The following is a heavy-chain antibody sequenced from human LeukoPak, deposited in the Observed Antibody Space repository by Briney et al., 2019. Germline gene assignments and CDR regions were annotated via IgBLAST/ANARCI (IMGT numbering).Heavy chain of an antibody. CDR1: GFPFNAYW. CDR3: ASSSGWYYIDY. V-gene: IGHV3-74*01. J-gene: IGHJ4*02. CDR2: INSDGSST. Sequence: GGSLRLSCAASGFPFNAYWMTWVRQAPGKGLVWVSRINSDGSSTSYADSVKGRFTISRDNAKNTLYLQMNSLRAEDTAVYYCASSSGWYYIDYWGQGTLVTVSS. D-gene: IGHD6-19*01.